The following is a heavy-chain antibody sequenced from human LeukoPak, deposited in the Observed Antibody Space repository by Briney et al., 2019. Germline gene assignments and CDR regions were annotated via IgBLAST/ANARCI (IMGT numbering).Heavy chain of an antibody. CDR3: ATTPDYYGAGSYFDY. CDR2: ISGRGSSS. V-gene: IGHV3-23*01. D-gene: IGHD3-10*01. CDR1: GFTFSSYW. Sequence: GGSLRLSCAASGFTFSSYWMSWVRQAPGKGLEWVSAISGRGSSSYYADSVKGRFTIPRDNSKNTLYLQMNSLRAEDTALYYCATTPDYYGAGSYFDYWGQGTLVTVSS. J-gene: IGHJ4*02.